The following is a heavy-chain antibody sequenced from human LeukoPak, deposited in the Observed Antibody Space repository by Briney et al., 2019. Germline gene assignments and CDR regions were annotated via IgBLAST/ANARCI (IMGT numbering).Heavy chain of an antibody. CDR2: IIPIFGTA. CDR1: GGTFSSYA. Sequence: SVKVSCKASGGTFSSYAISWVRQAPGQGLEWMGGIIPIFGTANYAQKFQGRVTITADESTSTAYMELRSLRSEDTAVYYCARDRDSGGSSNFDLWGRGTLVPVSS. J-gene: IGHJ2*01. V-gene: IGHV1-69*13. D-gene: IGHD2-15*01. CDR3: ARDRDSGGSSNFDL.